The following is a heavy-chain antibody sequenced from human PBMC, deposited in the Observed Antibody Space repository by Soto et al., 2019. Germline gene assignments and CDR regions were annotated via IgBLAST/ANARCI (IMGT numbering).Heavy chain of an antibody. J-gene: IGHJ3*02. V-gene: IGHV3-66*01. CDR1: GLSVGSNY. CDR3: ASGRDAYKWDAFDI. CDR2: IYSGGST. D-gene: IGHD1-1*01. Sequence: EVQLVESGGGLVQPGGSLTLSCAVSGLSVGSNYMSWVRQAPGKGPEWVSIIYSGGSTYYTDSVKGRFSISRDNFKNTLYLQMNSLRAEDAAVYYCASGRDAYKWDAFDIWGQGTMVTVSS.